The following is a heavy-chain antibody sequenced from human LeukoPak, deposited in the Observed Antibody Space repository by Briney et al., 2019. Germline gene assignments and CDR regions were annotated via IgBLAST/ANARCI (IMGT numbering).Heavy chain of an antibody. CDR1: GFTFSSYA. CDR3: ARDGDYDSSGYYHVRLKPDY. Sequence: GGSLRLSCAASGFTFSSYAMHWVRQAPGKGLEWVAVISYDGSNKYYADSVKGRFTISRDNSKNTLYLQMNSLRAEDTAVYYCARDGDYDSSGYYHVRLKPDYWGQGTLVTVSS. V-gene: IGHV3-30-3*01. CDR2: ISYDGSNK. D-gene: IGHD3-22*01. J-gene: IGHJ4*02.